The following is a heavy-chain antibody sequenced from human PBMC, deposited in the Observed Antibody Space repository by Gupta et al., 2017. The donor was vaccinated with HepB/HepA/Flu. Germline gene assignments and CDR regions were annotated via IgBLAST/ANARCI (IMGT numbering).Heavy chain of an antibody. CDR3: VRHVFGSGYCDY. Sequence: EVQLVESGGGLVQPGGSLSLSCAASGFTFTTYEMNWVRQAPGKGLEWVSYISSSGSPIYYADSVKGRFTVSRDNAKNSLYLQMNSLRAEDTAIYYCVRHVFGSGYCDYWGQGALVTVSS. V-gene: IGHV3-48*03. CDR2: ISSSGSPI. J-gene: IGHJ4*02. CDR1: GFTFTTYE. D-gene: IGHD3-3*01.